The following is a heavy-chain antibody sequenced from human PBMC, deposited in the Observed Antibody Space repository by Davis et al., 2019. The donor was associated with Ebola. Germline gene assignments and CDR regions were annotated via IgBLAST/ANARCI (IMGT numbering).Heavy chain of an antibody. CDR1: GCSTNSDDYY. CDR3: ARVGSLVPTSFFDY. Sequence: PSETLSLTCTVSGCSTNSDDYYRSSICQPPGKGLEWIGYIYYNGATYYNPSLKGRFSLSIDTSKNQFSLRVNSVTATDTAVYFCARVGSLVPTSFFDYWGQGKLVTDSS. J-gene: IGHJ4*02. V-gene: IGHV4-30-4*01. CDR2: IYYNGAT. D-gene: IGHD5-12*01.